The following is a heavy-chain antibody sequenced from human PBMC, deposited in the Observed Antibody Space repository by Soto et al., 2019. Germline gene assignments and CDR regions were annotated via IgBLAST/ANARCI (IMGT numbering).Heavy chain of an antibody. D-gene: IGHD2-15*01. CDR3: ARLLVPARRNTHFAL. CDR1: CASITSSDNS. V-gene: IGHV4-39*01. Sequence: PSETLSLTDTVSCASITSSDNSGGWVRQTPANPLDWLGYIYYTGTSYYTQSLNSRLTISVATYKTQISLKLNSVTAADTAAYSCARLLVPARRNTHFALWGPGPLATVAS. CDR2: IYYTGTS. J-gene: IGHJ4*02.